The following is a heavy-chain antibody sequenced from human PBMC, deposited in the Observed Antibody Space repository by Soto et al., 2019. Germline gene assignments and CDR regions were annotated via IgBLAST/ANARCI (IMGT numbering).Heavy chain of an antibody. CDR2: IWYDGSNK. D-gene: IGHD2-15*01. CDR1: GFTFNYAW. J-gene: IGHJ4*02. V-gene: IGHV3-33*08. Sequence: PGESLKISCAASGFTFNYAWMNWVRQAPGKGLEWVAVIWYDGSNKYYADSVKGRFTISRDNSKNTLYLQLNSLRVEDTAVYYCAPIVVISATGIDYWGQGALVTVSS. CDR3: APIVVISATGIDY.